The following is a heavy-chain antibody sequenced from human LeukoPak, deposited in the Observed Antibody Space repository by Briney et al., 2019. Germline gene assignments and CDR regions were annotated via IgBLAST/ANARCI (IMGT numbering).Heavy chain of an antibody. Sequence: GGSLRLSCAASGFTFDDYGMSWVRQAPGKGLEWVSGINWNGGSTGYADSVKGRFTISRDNAKNSLYLQINSLRAEDTALYHCARARTIFGVVISDNYYFDYWGQGTLVTVSS. V-gene: IGHV3-20*01. D-gene: IGHD3-3*01. CDR3: ARARTIFGVVISDNYYFDY. CDR1: GFTFDDYG. CDR2: INWNGGST. J-gene: IGHJ4*02.